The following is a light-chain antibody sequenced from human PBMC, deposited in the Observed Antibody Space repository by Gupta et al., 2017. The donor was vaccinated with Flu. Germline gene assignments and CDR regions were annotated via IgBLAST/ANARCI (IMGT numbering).Light chain of an antibody. CDR3: QQKKNWEALT. CDR2: GYT. J-gene: IGKJ4*01. CDR1: QSISRY. Sequence: EIASRSCQARQSISRYLALYRYKQSPAPSLLIYGYTTSDSGIPVRFSGSGCGTELNLTIRSLQFEDVEVYYYQQKKNWEALTFGGGTKVEIK. V-gene: IGKV3-15*01.